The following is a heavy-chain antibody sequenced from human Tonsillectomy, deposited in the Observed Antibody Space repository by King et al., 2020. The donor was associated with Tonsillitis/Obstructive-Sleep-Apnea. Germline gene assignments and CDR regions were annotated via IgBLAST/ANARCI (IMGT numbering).Heavy chain of an antibody. V-gene: IGHV1-69*09. CDR3: ARDGEGAVSSLGHFDY. J-gene: IGHJ4*02. CDR2: FIPRLDIE. Sequence: QLVQSGAEVKTPGSSVKVSCKTSGGTFNNYAISWVRQAPGQGLEWMGRFIPRLDIENSAQKFQGRVTITADKSTTTVYMELGSLTYEDTAFYYCARDGEGAVSSLGHFDYWGQGTLVTVSS. CDR1: GGTFNNYA. D-gene: IGHD3-10*01.